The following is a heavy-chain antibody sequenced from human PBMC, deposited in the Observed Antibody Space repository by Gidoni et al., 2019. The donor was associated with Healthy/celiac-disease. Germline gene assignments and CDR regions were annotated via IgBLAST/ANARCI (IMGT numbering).Heavy chain of an antibody. J-gene: IGHJ5*02. CDR3: AGGGGYSYGYWYNWFDP. Sequence: QVQLQESGPGLVKPSETLSLTCTVSGGSISSYYWSWIRQPPGKGLEWIGYIYYSGSTNYNPSLKSRVTISVDTSKNQFSLKLSSVTAADTAVYYWAGGGGYSYGYWYNWFDPWGQGTLVTVSS. V-gene: IGHV4-59*01. CDR2: IYYSGST. CDR1: GGSISSYY. D-gene: IGHD5-18*01.